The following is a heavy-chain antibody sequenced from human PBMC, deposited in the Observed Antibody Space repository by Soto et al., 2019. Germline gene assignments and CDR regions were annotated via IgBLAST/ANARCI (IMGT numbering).Heavy chain of an antibody. J-gene: IGHJ4*02. D-gene: IGHD2-2*01. CDR3: ARDGPSSLTSYFDY. Sequence: GGSLRLSCVASEVIFSNSAMHWVRQAPGKGLEWVAVVSFDGSLKYYADSVEGRFTISRDSSKNTLYLQMNSLRPEDTAVYYCARDGPSSLTSYFDYWGQGTLVTVSS. CDR1: EVIFSNSA. V-gene: IGHV3-30*04. CDR2: VSFDGSLK.